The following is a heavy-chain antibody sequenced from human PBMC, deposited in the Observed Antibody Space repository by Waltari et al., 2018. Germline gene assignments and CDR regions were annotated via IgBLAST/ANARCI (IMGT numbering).Heavy chain of an antibody. Sequence: WFSAISGSGGSTYYADSVKGRFTISRDNSKNTLYLQMNSLRAEDTAVYYCAKDQFQYYYDSSGYFLPIDYWGQGTLVTVSS. V-gene: IGHV3-23*01. CDR2: ISGSGGST. D-gene: IGHD3-22*01. J-gene: IGHJ4*02. CDR3: AKDQFQYYYDSSGYFLPIDY.